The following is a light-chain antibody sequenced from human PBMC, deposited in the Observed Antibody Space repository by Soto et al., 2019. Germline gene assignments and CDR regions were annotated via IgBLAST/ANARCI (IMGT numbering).Light chain of an antibody. CDR2: KAS. Sequence: DIQMTQSPSTLSASVGDRVTITCRASQSISSWLAWYQQKPGKDPKLLIYKASSLESGVPSRFSGSGSGTEFTLTISSLQPYDFATYYCQQYNSPWTFGQGTKVEIK. V-gene: IGKV1-5*03. CDR3: QQYNSPWT. J-gene: IGKJ1*01. CDR1: QSISSW.